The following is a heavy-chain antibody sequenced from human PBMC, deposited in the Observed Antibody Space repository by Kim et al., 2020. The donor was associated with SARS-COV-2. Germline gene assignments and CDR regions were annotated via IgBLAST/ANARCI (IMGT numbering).Heavy chain of an antibody. CDR3: ARVLVCSSTSCPYYFDY. V-gene: IGHV3-11*06. J-gene: IGHJ4*02. Sequence: GGSLRLSCAASGFTFSDYYMSWIRQAPGKGLEWVSYISSSSSSYTNYADSVKGRFTISRDNAKNSLYLQMNSLRAEDTAVYYCARVLVCSSTSCPYYFDYWGQGTLVTVSS. D-gene: IGHD2-2*01. CDR2: ISSSSSSYT. CDR1: GFTFSDYY.